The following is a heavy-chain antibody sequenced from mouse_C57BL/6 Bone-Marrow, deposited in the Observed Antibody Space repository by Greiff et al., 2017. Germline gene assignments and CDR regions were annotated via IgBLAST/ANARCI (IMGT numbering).Heavy chain of an antibody. CDR1: GYTFTDYN. J-gene: IGHJ3*01. V-gene: IGHV1-18*01. D-gene: IGHD2-3*01. CDR3: ARGLIYDGYYPAWFAY. Sequence: EVQLQQSGPELVKPGASVKIPCKASGYTFTDYNMDWVKQSHGKSLEWIGDINPNNGGTIYNQKFRGKATLTVDKSSSTAYMELRSLTSEDTAVYYCARGLIYDGYYPAWFAYWGQGTLVTVSA. CDR2: INPNNGGT.